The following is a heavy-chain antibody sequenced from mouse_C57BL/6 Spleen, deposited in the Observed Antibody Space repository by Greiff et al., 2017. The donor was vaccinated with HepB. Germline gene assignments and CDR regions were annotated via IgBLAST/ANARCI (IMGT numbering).Heavy chain of an antibody. CDR1: GYAFSSSW. D-gene: IGHD5-1-1*01. V-gene: IGHV1-82*01. CDR3: ARMDTLFAY. CDR2: IYPGDGDT. J-gene: IGHJ3*01. Sequence: QVQLQQSGPELVKPGASVNISCKASGYAFSSSWMNWVKQRPGKGLEWIGRIYPGDGDTNYNGKFKGKATLTADKSSSTAYMQLSSLTSEDSAVYFCARMDTLFAYWGQGTLVTVSA.